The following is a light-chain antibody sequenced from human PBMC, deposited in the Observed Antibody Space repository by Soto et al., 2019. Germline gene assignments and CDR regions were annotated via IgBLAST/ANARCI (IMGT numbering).Light chain of an antibody. CDR3: GTWDNSLSALV. J-gene: IGLJ2*01. V-gene: IGLV1-51*01. Sequence: QSVLTQPPSVSAAPGQKVTISCSGSSSNIGNNYVSWYQQLPGTAPKLLTYDNNKRPSGIPDRFSGSKSGTSATLDITGLQTGDEADYYCGTWDNSLSALVFGGGTKLTVL. CDR2: DNN. CDR1: SSNIGNNY.